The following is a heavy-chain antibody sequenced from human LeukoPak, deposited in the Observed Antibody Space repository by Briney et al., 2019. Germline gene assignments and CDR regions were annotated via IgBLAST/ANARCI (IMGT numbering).Heavy chain of an antibody. D-gene: IGHD5-24*01. CDR3: ARTVEMATMGFDY. J-gene: IGHJ4*02. V-gene: IGHV1-2*02. CDR1: GYTFTGYY. Sequence: ASVKVSCKASGYTFTGYYMHWVRQAPGQGLEWMGWINPNSGGTNYAQKFQGRVTMTRDTSISTAYMELSRLRSDDTAVYYCARTVEMATMGFDYWGQGTLVTVSS. CDR2: INPNSGGT.